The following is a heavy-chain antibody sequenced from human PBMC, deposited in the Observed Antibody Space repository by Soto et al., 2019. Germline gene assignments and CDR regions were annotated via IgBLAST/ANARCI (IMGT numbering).Heavy chain of an antibody. J-gene: IGHJ4*02. CDR2: IYYSGST. Sequence: PSETLSLTCTVSGGSISSYYWSWIRQPPGKGLEWIGYIYYSGSTNYNPSLKSRVTISVDTSKNQFSLKLSSVTAADTAVYYCARRAYVSAFDYWGQGTLVTVSS. CDR3: ARRAYVSAFDY. CDR1: GGSISSYY. D-gene: IGHD3-16*01. V-gene: IGHV4-59*08.